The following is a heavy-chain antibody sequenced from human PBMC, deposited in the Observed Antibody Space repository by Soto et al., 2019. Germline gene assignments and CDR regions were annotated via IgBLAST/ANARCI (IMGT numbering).Heavy chain of an antibody. V-gene: IGHV4-34*01. Sequence: PSETLSLTCAVYGGSFSGYYWSWVRQPPGKGLEWIGEINHSGSTNYNPSLKSRGTISVDTSKNQFSLKLISVTAADTAVYYCARHSGYSSNLYYYYRMDVWGQGTTVTVSS. D-gene: IGHD6-13*01. CDR3: ARHSGYSSNLYYYYRMDV. CDR1: GGSFSGYY. J-gene: IGHJ6*02. CDR2: INHSGST.